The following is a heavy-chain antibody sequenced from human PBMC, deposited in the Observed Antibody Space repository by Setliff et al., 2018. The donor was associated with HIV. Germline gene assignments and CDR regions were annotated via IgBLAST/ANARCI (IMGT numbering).Heavy chain of an antibody. Sequence: ASVKVSCKASGYTFTGYYMHWVRQAPGQGLEWMGWINPNSGGTNYAQKFQGRVTMTRDTSISTAYMELSRLRSDYTAVYYCARDVAADDAFDIWGQGTMVTVSS. CDR1: GYTFTGYY. D-gene: IGHD6-25*01. CDR3: ARDVAADDAFDI. J-gene: IGHJ3*02. CDR2: INPNSGGT. V-gene: IGHV1-2*02.